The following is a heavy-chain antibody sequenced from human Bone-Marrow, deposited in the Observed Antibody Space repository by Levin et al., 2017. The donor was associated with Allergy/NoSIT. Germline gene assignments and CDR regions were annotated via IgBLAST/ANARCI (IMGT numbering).Heavy chain of an antibody. V-gene: IGHV4-61*02. CDR3: ARGGSSSWYYFDY. CDR1: GGSISGGHYY. J-gene: IGHJ4*02. Sequence: KPSETLSLTCTVSGGSISGGHYYWSWIRQPAGKGLEWIGRIYTSGSGSPRYNPSLNSRVTISIDTSKNQFSLTLRSVTAADTAVYYCARGGSSSWYYFDYWGQGTLVAVSS. D-gene: IGHD6-13*01. CDR2: IYTSGSGSP.